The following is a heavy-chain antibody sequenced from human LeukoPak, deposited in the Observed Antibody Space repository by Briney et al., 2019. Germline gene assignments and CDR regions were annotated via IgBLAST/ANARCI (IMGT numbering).Heavy chain of an antibody. CDR3: ARDGTLIQSGFDY. CDR2: ISYAGNNK. V-gene: IGHV3-30*04. D-gene: IGHD5-18*01. Sequence: GGSLRLSCAASGFTFSSYAMHWVRQAPGKGLEWVAVISYAGNNKYYADSVKGRFTISRDNSKNTLYLQMNSLRAEGTAVYYCARDGTLIQSGFDYWGQGTLVTVSS. J-gene: IGHJ4*02. CDR1: GFTFSSYA.